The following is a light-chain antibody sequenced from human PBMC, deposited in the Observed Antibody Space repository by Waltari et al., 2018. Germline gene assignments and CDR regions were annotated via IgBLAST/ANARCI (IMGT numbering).Light chain of an antibody. CDR3: CSYAPGNTYV. Sequence: QSALTQPASVSGSPGHSITISFTGTSSDVGIYNLVSWYQQSPGKAPKLMILSDRFSGSKSDNTASLTISGLQAEDEADYYCCSYAPGNTYVFGTGTKVTVL. V-gene: IGLV2-23*01. J-gene: IGLJ1*01. CDR1: SSDVGIYNL.